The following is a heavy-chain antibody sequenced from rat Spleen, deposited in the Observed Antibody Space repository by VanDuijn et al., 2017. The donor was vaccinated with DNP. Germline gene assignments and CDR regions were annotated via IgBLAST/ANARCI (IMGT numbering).Heavy chain of an antibody. CDR3: ARGSTSIYWYFDF. Sequence: EVQLVESGGGLVQPGRSMKLSCTASGFTFSNFPMAWVRQAPTKGLEWVAAISTSGAVTYYRDSVKGRFTISRDDAKSGLYLQMNSLKSEDTATYYCARGSTSIYWYFDFWGPGTMVTVSS. D-gene: IGHD3-1*01. J-gene: IGHJ1*01. CDR1: GFTFSNFP. V-gene: IGHV5-46*01. CDR2: ISTSGAVT.